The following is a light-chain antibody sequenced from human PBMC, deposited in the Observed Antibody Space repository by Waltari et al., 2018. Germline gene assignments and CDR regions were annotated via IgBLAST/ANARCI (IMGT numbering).Light chain of an antibody. V-gene: IGKV3-11*01. Sequence: EIVLTQSPATLSLSPGERATLSCRASQSVGSQLAWYQQKPGQAPRLLIYDTSNRATGIPARFSGSGSGTDFTRTISSLEPEDFAVEYCQQRNNRLTFGGGTKVEIK. CDR2: DTS. CDR1: QSVGSQ. J-gene: IGKJ4*01. CDR3: QQRNNRLT.